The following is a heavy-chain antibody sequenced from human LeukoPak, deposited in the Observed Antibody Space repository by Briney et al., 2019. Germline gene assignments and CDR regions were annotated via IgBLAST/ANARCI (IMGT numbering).Heavy chain of an antibody. CDR2: TYYSGST. V-gene: IGHV4-59*01. Sequence: TASETLSLTCTVSGGSISSYYWSWIRQPPGKGLEWIGYTYYSGSTNYNPSLKSRVTISVDTSKNQFSLKLSSVTAADTAVYYCAREGRRGGRFAFDIWGQGTMVTVSS. D-gene: IGHD3-10*01. CDR3: AREGRRGGRFAFDI. J-gene: IGHJ3*02. CDR1: GGSISSYY.